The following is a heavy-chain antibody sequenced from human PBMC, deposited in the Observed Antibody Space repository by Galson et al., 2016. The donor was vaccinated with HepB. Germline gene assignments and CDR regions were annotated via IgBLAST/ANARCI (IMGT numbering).Heavy chain of an antibody. CDR3: AKERGDCSGGTCRYHDAFDI. CDR1: GFTFSSYW. Sequence: SLRLSCAASGFTFSSYWMSWVRQAPGKGLEWVANIKQDGSEKYYVDPVKGRFTISRDNAKNSLYLQMNSLRAEDTAVYYCAKERGDCSGGTCRYHDAFDIWGQGTMVTVSS. D-gene: IGHD2-15*01. CDR2: IKQDGSEK. J-gene: IGHJ3*02. V-gene: IGHV3-7*01.